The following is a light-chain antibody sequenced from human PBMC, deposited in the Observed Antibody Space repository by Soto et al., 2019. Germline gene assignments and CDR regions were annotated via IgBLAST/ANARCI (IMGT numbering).Light chain of an antibody. CDR2: GAS. V-gene: IGKV3-15*01. Sequence: EIVMTQSPGTLSVSPGERSTLSCRASQSVSTTVAWYHQKPGQAPRLLVYGASTRATGIPARFSGSGAGTDFTLTITSLQSEDFGVYFCQQYKDWPTTFGQGTKVDIK. CDR1: QSVSTT. CDR3: QQYKDWPTT. J-gene: IGKJ1*01.